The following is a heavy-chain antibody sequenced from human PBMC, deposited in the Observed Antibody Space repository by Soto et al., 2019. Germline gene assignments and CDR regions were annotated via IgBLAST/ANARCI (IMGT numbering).Heavy chain of an antibody. V-gene: IGHV4-34*01. J-gene: IGHJ6*02. CDR1: GGSFSGYY. D-gene: IGHD3-16*02. CDR3: ARVRGYDYVWGSYRTYGMDV. CDR2: INHSGST. Sequence: SETLSLTCAVYGGSFSGYYWSWIRQPPGKGLEWIGEINHSGSTNYNPSLKSRVTISVDTSKNQFSLKLSSVTAADTAVYYCARVRGYDYVWGSYRTYGMDVWGQGTTVTVS.